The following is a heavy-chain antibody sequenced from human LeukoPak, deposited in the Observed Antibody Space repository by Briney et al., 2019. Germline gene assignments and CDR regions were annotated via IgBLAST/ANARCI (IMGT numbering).Heavy chain of an antibody. Sequence: SVTVSCKASGGTFSSYAISWVRQAPGQGLEWMGGIIPIFGTANYAQKFQGRVTITTDESTSTAYMELSSLRSEDTAVYYCARSSAYCSGGSCWQEYYFDYWGQGTLVTVSS. V-gene: IGHV1-69*05. J-gene: IGHJ4*02. CDR3: ARSSAYCSGGSCWQEYYFDY. CDR1: GGTFSSYA. D-gene: IGHD2-15*01. CDR2: IIPIFGTA.